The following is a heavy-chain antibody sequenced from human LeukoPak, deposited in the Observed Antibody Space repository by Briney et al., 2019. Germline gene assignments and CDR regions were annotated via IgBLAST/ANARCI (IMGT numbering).Heavy chain of an antibody. CDR2: INQSGST. D-gene: IGHD2-8*02. J-gene: IGHJ3*01. CDR3: ARKGWVVLRAFDV. V-gene: IGHV4-34*01. Sequence: SETLSLTCAVYGGSFSGYYWNWIRQPPGRGLEWIREINQSGSTNYNPSLKSRVTISLDTSKNQFSLKLNSVTAAGTAVYYCARKGWVVLRAFDVWGRGTMVTVSS. CDR1: GGSFSGYY.